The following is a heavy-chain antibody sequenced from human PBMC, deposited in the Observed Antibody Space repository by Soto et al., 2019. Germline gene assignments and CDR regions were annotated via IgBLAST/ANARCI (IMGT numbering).Heavy chain of an antibody. CDR1: GFSFSVYS. J-gene: IGHJ4*02. D-gene: IGHD3-3*02. CDR2: INGRDGAI. Sequence: LRLSCAASGFSFSVYSMNWVRQAPGKGLEWVSYINGRDGAINYVDSVKGRFTISIDIAKNSLYLQMNSLRDEDTAVYFCARDHLWAFDYWGQGVLVTVSS. CDR3: ARDHLWAFDY. V-gene: IGHV3-48*02.